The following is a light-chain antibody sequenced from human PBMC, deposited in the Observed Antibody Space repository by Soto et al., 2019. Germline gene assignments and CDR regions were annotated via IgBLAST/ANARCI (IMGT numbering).Light chain of an antibody. CDR3: QQRSNWPPLYT. CDR1: QSVSSY. J-gene: IGKJ2*01. CDR2: DAS. V-gene: IGKV3-11*01. Sequence: EIVLTQSPATLSLSPGERANLSCRASQSVSSYLAWYQQKPGQAPRLLIYDASNRATGIPARFSGSGSGTDLTLTISSLEPEDFAVYYCQQRSNWPPLYTFGQGTKLEIK.